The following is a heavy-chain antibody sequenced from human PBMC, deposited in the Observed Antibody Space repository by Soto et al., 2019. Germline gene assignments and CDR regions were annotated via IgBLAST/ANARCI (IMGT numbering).Heavy chain of an antibody. CDR2: ISGSGGST. CDR3: AKVRAGYGDILRSGYYGMDV. V-gene: IGHV3-23*01. CDR1: GFTFSSYA. J-gene: IGHJ6*02. D-gene: IGHD3-9*01. Sequence: PGGSLRLSCAASGFTFSSYAMSWVRQAPGKGLEWVSAISGSGGSTYYADSVKGRFTISRDNSKSTLYLQMNSLRAEDTAVYYCAKVRAGYGDILRSGYYGMDVWGQGTTVTVSS.